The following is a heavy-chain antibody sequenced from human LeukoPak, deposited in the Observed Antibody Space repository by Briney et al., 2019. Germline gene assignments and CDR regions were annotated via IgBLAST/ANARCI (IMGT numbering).Heavy chain of an antibody. V-gene: IGHV4-39*01. D-gene: IGHD3-3*01. CDR2: IYYSGST. CDR1: GGSISSSSYY. J-gene: IGHJ5*02. CDR3: ARHVAHYDFWSGYYTGWFDP. Sequence: SETLSLTCTVSGGSISSSSYYWGWIRQPPGKGLEWIGSIYYSGSTYYNLSLKSRVTISVDTSKNQFSLKLSSVTAADTAVYYCARHVAHYDFWSGYYTGWFDPWGQGTLVTVSS.